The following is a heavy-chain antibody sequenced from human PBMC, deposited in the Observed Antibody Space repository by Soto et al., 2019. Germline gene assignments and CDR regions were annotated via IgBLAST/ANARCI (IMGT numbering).Heavy chain of an antibody. D-gene: IGHD4-17*01. J-gene: IGHJ4*02. Sequence: SETLSLTCAVSGGSISSSNWWSWVRQPPGKGLEWIGEIYHSGSTNYNPSLKSRVTISVDKSKNQFSLKLSSVTAADTAVYYCARGPSTVTTIFDYWGQGTLVTVSS. CDR2: IYHSGST. CDR1: GGSISSSNW. V-gene: IGHV4-4*02. CDR3: ARGPSTVTTIFDY.